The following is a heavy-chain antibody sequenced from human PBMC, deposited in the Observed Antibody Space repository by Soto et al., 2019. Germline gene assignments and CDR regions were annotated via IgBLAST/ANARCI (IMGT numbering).Heavy chain of an antibody. Sequence: EVQLLESGGGLVQPGGSLRLSCAASEFPFSSYAMSWVRQAPGRGLEWVSAISGSGTTIYYTDSVKGRFTISRDTSMNTLYLQMNSLRAEDTAAYYCARMLTMVRGVTGLRDFDYWGQGTLVTVSS. V-gene: IGHV3-23*01. CDR3: ARMLTMVRGVTGLRDFDY. CDR2: ISGSGTTI. D-gene: IGHD3-10*01. CDR1: EFPFSSYA. J-gene: IGHJ4*02.